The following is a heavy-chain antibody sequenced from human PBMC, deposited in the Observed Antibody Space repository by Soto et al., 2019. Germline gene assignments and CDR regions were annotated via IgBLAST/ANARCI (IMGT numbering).Heavy chain of an antibody. Sequence: KPSETLSLTCAVYGGSFSGYYWSWIRQPPGKGLEWIGEINHSGSTNYNPSLKSRVTISVDTSKNQFSLKLSSVTAADTAVYYCARGEIAAAGTTYYFDYWGQGTLVTVSS. D-gene: IGHD6-13*01. CDR1: GGSFSGYY. V-gene: IGHV4-34*01. CDR3: ARGEIAAAGTTYYFDY. CDR2: INHSGST. J-gene: IGHJ4*02.